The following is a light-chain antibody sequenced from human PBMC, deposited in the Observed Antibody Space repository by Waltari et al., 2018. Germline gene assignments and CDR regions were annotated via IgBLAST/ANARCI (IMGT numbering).Light chain of an antibody. CDR2: RAS. CDR3: QQYKTYYT. J-gene: IGKJ2*01. Sequence: DIQMTQSPSTLSASVGDRVTITCRASQSISIWLAWYQQKPGRAPELLIYRASYLESGVPSRFSGSGSATEFTLTISSLQPDDFATYYCQQYKTYYTFGQGTKLEIK. V-gene: IGKV1-5*03. CDR1: QSISIW.